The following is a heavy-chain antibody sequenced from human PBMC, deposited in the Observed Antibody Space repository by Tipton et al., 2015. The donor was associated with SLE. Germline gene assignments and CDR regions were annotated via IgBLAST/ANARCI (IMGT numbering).Heavy chain of an antibody. CDR1: GYSITTGYY. Sequence: TLSLTCAVSGYSITTGYYWGWIRQPPGKGLERIGSVSHNGGISYNPSLRGRVTILVDKSKNQFSLRVTSVTAADTAVYYCARDLGHGGDSDYWGQGTLVTVSS. CDR3: ARDLGHGGDSDY. V-gene: IGHV4-38-2*02. CDR2: VSHNGGI. D-gene: IGHD3/OR15-3a*01. J-gene: IGHJ4*02.